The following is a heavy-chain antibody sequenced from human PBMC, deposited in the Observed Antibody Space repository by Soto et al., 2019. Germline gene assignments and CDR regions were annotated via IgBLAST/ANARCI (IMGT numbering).Heavy chain of an antibody. CDR3: ARAPSHCSSTSCYSYYYYGMDV. D-gene: IGHD2-2*01. J-gene: IGHJ6*02. Sequence: SQTLSLTCAISGDSVSSNSAAWNWIRQSPSRDLEWLGRTYYRSKWYNDYAVSVKSRITINPDTSKNQFSLQLNSVTPEDTAVYYCARAPSHCSSTSCYSYYYYGMDVWGQGTTVTVSS. CDR1: GDSVSSNSAA. CDR2: TYYRSKWYN. V-gene: IGHV6-1*01.